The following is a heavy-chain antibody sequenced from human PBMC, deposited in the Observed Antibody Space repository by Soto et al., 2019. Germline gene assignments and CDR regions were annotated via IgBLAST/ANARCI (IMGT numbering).Heavy chain of an antibody. CDR1: GFTFSDYA. Sequence: EVQLLESGGGLVQPGGSLRLSCAASGFTFSDYAMSWVRQAPGKGLEWVSAISGSGGSPYYADSVKGRFTISRDNSKNTLYMQMNSLRAEDTAAYYCAKEAKDRVYLALVSTTFFDYWGQGPLVTVSS. CDR2: ISGSGGSP. D-gene: IGHD5-12*01. J-gene: IGHJ4*02. V-gene: IGHV3-23*01. CDR3: AKEAKDRVYLALVSTTFFDY.